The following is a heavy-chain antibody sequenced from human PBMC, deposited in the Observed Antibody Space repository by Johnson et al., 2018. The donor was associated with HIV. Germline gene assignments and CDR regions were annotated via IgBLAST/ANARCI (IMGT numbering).Heavy chain of an antibody. CDR2: SNWNGGSAK. D-gene: IGHD1-26*01. J-gene: IGHJ3*02. Sequence: VQLVESGGGVVRPGGSLRLSCAASGFTFDDYGMSWVRQAPGKGLEWVSGSNWNGGSAKYYVDSVRGRFTISRDNAKNSLFLQMDSLRAEDTALYYCAKDIVGATGAFDIWGQGTMVTVSS. CDR3: AKDIVGATGAFDI. V-gene: IGHV3-20*04. CDR1: GFTFDDYG.